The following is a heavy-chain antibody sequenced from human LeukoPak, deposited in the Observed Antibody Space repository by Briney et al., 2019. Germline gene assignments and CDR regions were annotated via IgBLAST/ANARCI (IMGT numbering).Heavy chain of an antibody. CDR2: ISAYNGNT. CDR3: ARDVLRYYYDSGSYYND. D-gene: IGHD3-10*01. J-gene: IGHJ4*02. V-gene: IGHV1-18*01. Sequence: ASVKVSCKASGYTFINYGISWVRQAPGQGLEWMGWISAYNGNTNYAQKLQGRVTMTTDTSTSTAYMELRSLRSDDTAVYYCARDVLRYYYDSGSYYNDWGQGTLVTVSS. CDR1: GYTFINYG.